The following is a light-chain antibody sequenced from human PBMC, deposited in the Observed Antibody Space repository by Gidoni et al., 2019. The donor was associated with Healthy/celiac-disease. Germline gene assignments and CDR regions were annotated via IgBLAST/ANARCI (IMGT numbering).Light chain of an antibody. CDR3: NSYAGSNVV. CDR2: EVS. Sequence: QSALTQPPSASGSPGQSVTISCTGTSRDVGGYNYVSWYQQHPGKAPKLMIYEVSKRPSGVPDRFSGSKSGNTASLTVSGLQAEDEADYYCNSYAGSNVVFGGGTKLTVL. CDR1: SRDVGGYNY. V-gene: IGLV2-8*01. J-gene: IGLJ2*01.